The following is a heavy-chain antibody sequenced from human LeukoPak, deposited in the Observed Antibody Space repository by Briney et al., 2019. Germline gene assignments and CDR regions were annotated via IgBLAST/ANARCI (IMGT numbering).Heavy chain of an antibody. Sequence: SETLSHACAVYGGSFSGYYWSWIRQPPGKGLEWIGEINHSGSTNYNPSLKSRVTISVDTSKNQFSLKLSSVTAADTAVYYCARGPTTVTRAFDYWGQGTLVTVSS. CDR2: INHSGST. CDR3: ARGPTTVTRAFDY. J-gene: IGHJ4*02. CDR1: GGSFSGYY. D-gene: IGHD4-17*01. V-gene: IGHV4-34*01.